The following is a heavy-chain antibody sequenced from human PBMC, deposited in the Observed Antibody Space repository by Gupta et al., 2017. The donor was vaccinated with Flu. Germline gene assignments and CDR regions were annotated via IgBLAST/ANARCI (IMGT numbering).Heavy chain of an antibody. V-gene: IGHV3-15*01. J-gene: IGHJ5*02. CDR3: TTGPKGGPYKNNVVRFDP. D-gene: IGHD1-1*01. Sequence: EVQLVESGGGLVKPGGSLRLSCAASGFTFSNAWMSWVRQAPGKGLEWVGRIKSKTDGGTTDYAAPVKGRVTISRDDSKNTLYLQMNSLKTEETAVYYCTTGPKGGPYKNNVVRFDPWGQGTLVTVYS. CDR1: GFTFSNAW. CDR2: IKSKTDGGTT.